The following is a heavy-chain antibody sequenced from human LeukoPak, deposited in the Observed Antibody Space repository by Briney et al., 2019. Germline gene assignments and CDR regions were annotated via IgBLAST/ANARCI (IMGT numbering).Heavy chain of an antibody. J-gene: IGHJ4*02. Sequence: PSETLSLTCTVSGFSISSGHYWGWVRQPPGAGLEWIGSVYQSGTTYYNPSLKSRVTTSEDMSKNQFSLRLRPVTAADTAVYYCARIFIRNGYSSYFDCWGQGTLVTVSS. CDR1: GFSISSGHY. CDR3: ARIFIRNGYSSYFDC. CDR2: VYQSGTT. V-gene: IGHV4-38-2*02. D-gene: IGHD5-18*01.